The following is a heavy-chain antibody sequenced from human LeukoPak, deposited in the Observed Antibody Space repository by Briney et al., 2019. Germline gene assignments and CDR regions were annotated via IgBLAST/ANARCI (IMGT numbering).Heavy chain of an antibody. CDR3: ARVPYDFWSGYYFDY. D-gene: IGHD3-3*01. Sequence: GGSLRLSCAASGFTLSSYAMSWVRQAPGKGLEWVAFIRYDGSNKYYADSVKGRFTISRDNSKNTLYLQMNSLRAEDTAVYYCARVPYDFWSGYYFDYWGQGTLVTVSS. CDR2: IRYDGSNK. J-gene: IGHJ4*02. CDR1: GFTLSSYA. V-gene: IGHV3-30*02.